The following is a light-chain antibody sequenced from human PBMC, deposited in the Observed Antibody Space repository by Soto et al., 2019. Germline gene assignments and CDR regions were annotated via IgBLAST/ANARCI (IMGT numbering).Light chain of an antibody. V-gene: IGKV3-20*01. Sequence: ILLRQSAGTLSLSPGERSTLSFRASQSVSNNYLAWYQKQPGQPPSLLISGASNKGTGISDMFSGSGSGKDTIPTISLQEPEDVAVYYCQRYGSSRTFGQGTKVDIK. CDR3: QRYGSSRT. J-gene: IGKJ1*01. CDR1: QSVSNNY. CDR2: GAS.